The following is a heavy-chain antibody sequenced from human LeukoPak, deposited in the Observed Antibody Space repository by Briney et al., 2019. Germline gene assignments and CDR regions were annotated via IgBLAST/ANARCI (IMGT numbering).Heavy chain of an antibody. D-gene: IGHD3-10*01. V-gene: IGHV3-30*04. CDR3: AKGRYYPKDFFDY. J-gene: IGHJ4*02. CDR1: GFTFSSYA. CDR2: ISYDGTNK. Sequence: GRSLRLSCAASGFTFSSYAMNWVRQAPGKGLEWVAVISYDGTNKYYADSVKGRFNISRDNSKNTVYLQMNSLRAEDTAVYYCAKGRYYPKDFFDYWGQGTLVTVSS.